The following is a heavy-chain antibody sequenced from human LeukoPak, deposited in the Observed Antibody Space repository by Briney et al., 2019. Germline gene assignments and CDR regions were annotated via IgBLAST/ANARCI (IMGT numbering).Heavy chain of an antibody. D-gene: IGHD3-10*01. CDR3: ASGPGTSVIRGISPKY. CDR1: GGSFSGYF. V-gene: IGHV4-34*01. Sequence: SETLSLTCAVYGGSFSGYFCWIRQSPGKGLEWIGEINHRGVTNYRPSPGGRVSIFTDRSLNQFSLRLTSVTAADTGTYYCASGPGTSVIRGISPKYWGQGTPVTVSS. CDR2: INHRGVT. J-gene: IGHJ4*02.